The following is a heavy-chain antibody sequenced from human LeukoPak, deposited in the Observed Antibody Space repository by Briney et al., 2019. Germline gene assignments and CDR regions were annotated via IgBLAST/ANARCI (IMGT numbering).Heavy chain of an antibody. J-gene: IGHJ5*02. CDR3: ARLDSSSWYQSDP. Sequence: SETLSLTCTVSGGSISSSSYYWGWICQPPGKGLEWIGSIYYSGSTYYNPSLKSRVTISVDTSKNQSSLKLSSVTAADTAVYYCARLDSSSWYQSDPWGQGTLVTVSS. V-gene: IGHV4-39*01. D-gene: IGHD6-13*01. CDR1: GGSISSSSYY. CDR2: IYYSGST.